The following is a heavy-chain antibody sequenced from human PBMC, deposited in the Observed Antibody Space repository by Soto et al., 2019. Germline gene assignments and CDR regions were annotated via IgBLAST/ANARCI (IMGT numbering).Heavy chain of an antibody. CDR2: IYYSGGT. CDR1: GGSVSSGSYY. Sequence: SETLSLTCTVSGGSVSSGSYYWSWIRQPPGKGLEWIGYIYYSGGTNYTPSLKSRVTISVDTSKNQCSLKLSSVTAADTAVYYCARGGGVTATFDYWGQGTLVTVSS. D-gene: IGHD5-18*01. CDR3: ARGGGVTATFDY. J-gene: IGHJ4*02. V-gene: IGHV4-61*01.